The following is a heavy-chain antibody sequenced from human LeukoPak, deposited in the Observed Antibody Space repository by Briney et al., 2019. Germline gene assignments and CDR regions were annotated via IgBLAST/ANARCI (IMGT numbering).Heavy chain of an antibody. V-gene: IGHV3-23*01. D-gene: IGHD3-3*01. CDR1: GFTFSSYA. Sequence: GGSLRLSCAASGFTFSSYAMSWVRQAPGKGLEWVSAISGSGGSTYYADSVKGRFTISRDNSKITLYLQMNSLRAEDTAVYYCAKGPREGYDFWSSPYYYMDVWGKGTTVTVSS. CDR3: AKGPREGYDFWSSPYYYMDV. CDR2: ISGSGGST. J-gene: IGHJ6*03.